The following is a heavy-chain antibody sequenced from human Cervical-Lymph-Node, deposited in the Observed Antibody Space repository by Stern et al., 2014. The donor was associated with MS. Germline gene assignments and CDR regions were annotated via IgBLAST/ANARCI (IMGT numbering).Heavy chain of an antibody. CDR1: GVTFSKFA. V-gene: IGHV1-69*01. J-gene: IGHJ5*02. Sequence: VQLVQSGGGVAQPGSSVKVSCEASGVTFSKFARSWVRQAPGQGLEWVGVISSVFGTPTYAQEFRGRVTMTADVSTSTVYMELSSLRSDDTAVYYCALSSETSDRWYSLGYDLWGQGTLVTVSS. D-gene: IGHD6-13*01. CDR3: ALSSETSDRWYSLGYDL. CDR2: ISSVFGTP.